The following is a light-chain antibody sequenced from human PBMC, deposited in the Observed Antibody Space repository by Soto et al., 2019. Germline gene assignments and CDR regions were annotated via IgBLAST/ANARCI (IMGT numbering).Light chain of an antibody. Sequence: EIVLTQSPATLSLPPGERTTLSCRASQSVSSYLAWYQQKPGQAPRLLIYDVSNRATGIPARFSGSGSGTDFTLTISSLEPEDFAIYYCQQRSNWPITFGQGTRLEIK. CDR2: DVS. CDR1: QSVSSY. CDR3: QQRSNWPIT. V-gene: IGKV3-11*01. J-gene: IGKJ5*01.